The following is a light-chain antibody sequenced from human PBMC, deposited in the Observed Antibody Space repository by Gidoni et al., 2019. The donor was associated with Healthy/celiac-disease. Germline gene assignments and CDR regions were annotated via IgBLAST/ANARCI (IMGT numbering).Light chain of an antibody. CDR3: CSYAGSSTWV. Sequence: QSALTQPASVPGSPGQSITISCTGTSSDVGNYNLVSWYQQHPGKATKIMIYEGSKRPSGVSNRFSGSKSGNTASLTISGLQAEDEADYYCCSYAGSSTWVFGGGTKLTVL. CDR1: SSDVGNYNL. CDR2: EGS. J-gene: IGLJ3*02. V-gene: IGLV2-23*01.